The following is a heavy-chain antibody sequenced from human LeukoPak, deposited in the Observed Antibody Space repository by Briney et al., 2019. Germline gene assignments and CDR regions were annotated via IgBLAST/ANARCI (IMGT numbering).Heavy chain of an antibody. Sequence: PGGSLRLSCAASGFTFSSYGMHWVRQAPGKGLEWVAVISYDGSNKYYADSVKGRFTISRDNSKNTLYLQMNSLRAEDTAAYYCAKERPGIAVADYWGQGTLVTVSS. D-gene: IGHD6-19*01. CDR1: GFTFSSYG. V-gene: IGHV3-30*18. CDR3: AKERPGIAVADY. J-gene: IGHJ4*02. CDR2: ISYDGSNK.